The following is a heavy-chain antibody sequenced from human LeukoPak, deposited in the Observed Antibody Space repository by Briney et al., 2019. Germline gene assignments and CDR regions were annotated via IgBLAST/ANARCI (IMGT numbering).Heavy chain of an antibody. CDR3: ARDKGTSYLSSFDY. D-gene: IGHD6-6*01. CDR1: SGSISNYY. J-gene: IGHJ4*02. V-gene: IGHV4-4*07. Sequence: SETLSLTCTVSSGSISNYYWNWIRQPAGKGLEWIGRIYLSGSSNYNPSLKSRVTMSLDTSENQFSLRLTSVTAADTAVYYCARDKGTSYLSSFDYWGQGTLVTVSS. CDR2: IYLSGSS.